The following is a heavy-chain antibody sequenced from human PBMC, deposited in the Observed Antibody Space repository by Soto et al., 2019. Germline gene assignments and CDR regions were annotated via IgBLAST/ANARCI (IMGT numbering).Heavy chain of an antibody. CDR3: LFGEFNYYYGMDV. CDR1: GGTFSSYA. Sequence: SVKVSCKASGGTFSSYAISWVRQAPGQGLEWMGGIIPIFGTANYAQKFQGRVTITADESTSTAYMELSSLRSEDTAVYYCLFGEFNYYYGMDVWGQGTTVTVSS. J-gene: IGHJ6*02. V-gene: IGHV1-69*13. CDR2: IIPIFGTA. D-gene: IGHD3-10*01.